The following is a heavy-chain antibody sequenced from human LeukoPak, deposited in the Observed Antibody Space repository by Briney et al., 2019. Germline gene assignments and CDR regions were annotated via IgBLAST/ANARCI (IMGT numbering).Heavy chain of an antibody. Sequence: ASVKVSCKASGYTFTGYYMHWVRQAPGQGLEWMGWISAYNGNTNYAQKLQGRVTMTTDTSTSTAYMELRSLRSDDTAVYYCARDPGYYSGSYTGAGPFDYWGQGTLVTVSS. J-gene: IGHJ4*02. CDR1: GYTFTGYY. D-gene: IGHD1-26*01. V-gene: IGHV1-18*04. CDR2: ISAYNGNT. CDR3: ARDPGYYSGSYTGAGPFDY.